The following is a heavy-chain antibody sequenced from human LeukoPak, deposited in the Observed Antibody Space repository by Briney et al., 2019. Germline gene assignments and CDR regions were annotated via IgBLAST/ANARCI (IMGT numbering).Heavy chain of an antibody. J-gene: IGHJ4*02. V-gene: IGHV4-34*01. CDR3: ARGRLRVGATRPFDY. Sequence: SETLSLTCAVYGGSLSGYYWSWIRQPPGKGLEWIGEINHSGSTNYNPSFKSRVAISVDTSKNQFSLKLSSVTAADTAVYYCARGRLRVGATRPFDYWGQGTLVTVSS. D-gene: IGHD1-26*01. CDR1: GGSLSGYY. CDR2: INHSGST.